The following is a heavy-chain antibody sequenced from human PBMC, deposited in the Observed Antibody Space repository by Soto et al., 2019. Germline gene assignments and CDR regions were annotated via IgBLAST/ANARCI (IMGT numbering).Heavy chain of an antibody. V-gene: IGHV4-4*02. Sequence: QVQLQESGPGLVEPSGTLSLTCAVSGASIGTNNWWRWVRQPPGKGLEWIGEVYHSGTTNCNPSLKSRVTISIDNSKNQFSLRLTSMTAADTAVYYCAGPGDGDFDYWSQGTLVTVSS. CDR1: GASIGTNNW. CDR3: AGPGDGDFDY. CDR2: VYHSGTT. J-gene: IGHJ4*02.